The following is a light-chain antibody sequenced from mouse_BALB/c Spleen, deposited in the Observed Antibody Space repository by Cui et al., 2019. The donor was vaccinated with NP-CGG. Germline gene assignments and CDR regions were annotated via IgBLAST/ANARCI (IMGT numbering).Light chain of an antibody. J-gene: IGLJ1*01. CDR1: TGAVTTSNY. CDR3: ALWYSNHWM. CDR2: GTN. V-gene: IGLV1*01. Sequence: AVVTQESALTTSPGETVTLTGRSSTGAVTTSNYTSLVQEKPDHLFTGLIGGTNNRAPGVPARFSGSLIGDKAALTITGAQTEDEAIYFCALWYSNHWMFGGGTKLTVL.